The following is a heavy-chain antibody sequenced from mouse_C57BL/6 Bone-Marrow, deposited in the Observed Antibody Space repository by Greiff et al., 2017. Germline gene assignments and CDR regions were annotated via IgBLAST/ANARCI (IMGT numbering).Heavy chain of an antibody. CDR3: ARHGYFDV. V-gene: IGHV5-12*01. Sequence: DVQLVESGGGLVQPGGSLKLSCAASGFTFSDYYMYWVRQTPEKRLEWVAYISNGGGSTYYPDTVKGRFTISRDNAKNTLYLQMSRLKSEDTAMYYCARHGYFDVWGTGTTVTVSS. J-gene: IGHJ1*03. CDR2: ISNGGGST. CDR1: GFTFSDYY.